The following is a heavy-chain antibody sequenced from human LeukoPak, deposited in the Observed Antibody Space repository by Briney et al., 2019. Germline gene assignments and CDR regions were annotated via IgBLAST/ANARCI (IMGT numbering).Heavy chain of an antibody. J-gene: IGHJ4*02. CDR2: IIPILGTA. V-gene: IGHV1-69*05. CDR1: GGTFSSYA. D-gene: IGHD3-16*01. Sequence: SVKVSCKASGGTFSSYAISWVRQAPGQGLEWMGGIIPILGTANYAQKFQGRVTITTDESTSTAYMELSSLRSEDTAVYYCAREREGPLGGPLDYWGQGTLVTVSS. CDR3: AREREGPLGGPLDY.